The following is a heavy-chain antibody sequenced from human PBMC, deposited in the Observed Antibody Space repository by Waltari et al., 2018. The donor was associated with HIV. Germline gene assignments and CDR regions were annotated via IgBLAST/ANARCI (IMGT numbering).Heavy chain of an antibody. D-gene: IGHD2-21*02. CDR2: VKRETDGGTT. J-gene: IGHJ4*02. Sequence: EVQLVESGGGLVKPGGSLRLSCAAPGFTFTNAWMSWVRQAPGKGVEWVGRVKRETDGGTTDYAAPVKGRFTISRDDSKNTLYLQMNSLKTDDTAVYYCTTGDIVVVTDYWGQGTLVTVSS. CDR3: TTGDIVVVTDY. V-gene: IGHV3-15*01. CDR1: GFTFTNAW.